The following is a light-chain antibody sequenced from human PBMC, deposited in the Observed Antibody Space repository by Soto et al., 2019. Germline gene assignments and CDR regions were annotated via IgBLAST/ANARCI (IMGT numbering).Light chain of an antibody. J-gene: IGLJ1*01. CDR2: EVN. CDR1: SIDIGAYDY. CDR3: FSFTTTSTHV. V-gene: IGLV2-14*01. Sequence: SVLSQPSSLCASSGRSITISCTGNSIDIGAYDYVSWFQQHPGKPPKLMISEVNNRPSVVSNRSSGHKYGNTAYLTISGLQVEDEAEYFCFSFTTTSTHVFATGTKVTVL.